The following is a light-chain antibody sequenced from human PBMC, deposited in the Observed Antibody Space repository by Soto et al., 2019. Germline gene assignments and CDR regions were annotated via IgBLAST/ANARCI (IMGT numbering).Light chain of an antibody. J-gene: IGKJ4*01. V-gene: IGKV3D-15*01. Sequence: EIVLTQSPGTLSVSPGYRVTLSCRASQSISINLAWYQHKPGQAPRLLIHAGSTRATGIPARISGSGSGTEFTLTISSLQSEDFAVYYCQQYSNWPLTFGGGTKVDI. CDR1: QSISIN. CDR2: AGS. CDR3: QQYSNWPLT.